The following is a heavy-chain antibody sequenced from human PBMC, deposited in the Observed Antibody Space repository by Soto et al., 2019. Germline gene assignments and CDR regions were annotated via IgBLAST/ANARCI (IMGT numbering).Heavy chain of an antibody. Sequence: EVQLVESGGGLVKPGGSLRLSCAASGFTFSSYSMNWVRQAPGKGLEWVSSISSSSSYIYYADSVKGRFTISRDNAKNSLYLQMNSLRAEDTAVYYCARDGVRFLEWLAYSHFDYWGQGTLVTVSS. CDR2: ISSSSSYI. CDR1: GFTFSSYS. CDR3: ARDGVRFLEWLAYSHFDY. V-gene: IGHV3-21*01. J-gene: IGHJ4*02. D-gene: IGHD3-3*01.